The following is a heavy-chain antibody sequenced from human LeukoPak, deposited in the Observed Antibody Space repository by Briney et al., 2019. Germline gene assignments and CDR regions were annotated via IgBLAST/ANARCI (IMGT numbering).Heavy chain of an antibody. CDR3: VRWVGSDWGLFDF. CDR1: GFTLAEYA. Sequence: GGSLRLSCAASGFTLAEYAMFWVRQSPGKGLEWVTGISWNSGTIAYADSVKGRFTISRDNAKSSLYLQMNSLRTEDTALYYCVRWVGSDWGLFDFRGQGTLVTVSS. D-gene: IGHD7-27*01. CDR2: ISWNSGTI. J-gene: IGHJ4*02. V-gene: IGHV3-9*01.